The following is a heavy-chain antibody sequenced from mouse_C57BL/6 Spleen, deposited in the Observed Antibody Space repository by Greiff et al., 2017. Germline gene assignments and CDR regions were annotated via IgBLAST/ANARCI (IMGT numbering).Heavy chain of an antibody. CDR1: GYTFTSYW. D-gene: IGHD2-4*01. V-gene: IGHV1-59*01. CDR2: IDPSDSYT. CDR3: ARSGDYDRPYAMDD. J-gene: IGHJ4*01. Sequence: VQLQPPGAELVRPGTSVKLSCKASGYTFTSYWMHWVKQRPGQGLEWIGVIDPSDSYTNYHQKFKGKATLTVDTSSSTAYMQLRSLTAKDSAVYYCARSGDYDRPYAMDDWGQGTSVTVSS.